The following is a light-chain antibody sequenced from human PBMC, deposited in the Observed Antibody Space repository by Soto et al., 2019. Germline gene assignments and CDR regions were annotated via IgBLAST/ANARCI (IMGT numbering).Light chain of an antibody. Sequence: EIALTQSPGTLSLSPGERATLSCRASQSVSNNYLAWYQQKPGQAPRLLIYGAYNRATGITDRFSGGGSGTDFTLTISRLEPEDFGVYYCQQNKDWPGTFGQGTRLDIK. J-gene: IGKJ5*01. V-gene: IGKV3-20*01. CDR2: GAY. CDR3: QQNKDWPGT. CDR1: QSVSNNY.